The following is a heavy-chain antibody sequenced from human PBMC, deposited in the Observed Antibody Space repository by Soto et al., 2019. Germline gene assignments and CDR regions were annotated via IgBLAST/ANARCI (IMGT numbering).Heavy chain of an antibody. V-gene: IGHV3-7*01. CDR2: IKQDGSEK. CDR3: ARRIPAAGAYDY. Sequence: EVQLVESGGGLVQPGGSLRLSCAASGFTFSSSWMSWVRQAAGKGLEWVANIKQDGSEKYYVDSVKGRFTISRDNAKNSLYLQMTSLRAEDTAVYYCARRIPAAGAYDYWGQGTLVTVSS. J-gene: IGHJ4*02. CDR1: GFTFSSSW. D-gene: IGHD6-13*01.